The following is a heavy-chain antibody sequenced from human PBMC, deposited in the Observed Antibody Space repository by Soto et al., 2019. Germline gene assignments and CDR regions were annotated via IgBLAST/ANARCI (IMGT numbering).Heavy chain of an antibody. J-gene: IGHJ6*02. CDR1: GDSVSSHSAG. V-gene: IGHV6-1*01. Sequence: SQTLSLTCAIPGDSVSSHSAGWNWIRQSPSRGLEWLGRTYYRSKWYNDYAVSVKSRININPDTSKNQFSLQLTSVTPEDTAVYYCVRDLGGLDVWGQGTTVTVSS. D-gene: IGHD1-26*01. CDR2: TYYRSKWYN. CDR3: VRDLGGLDV.